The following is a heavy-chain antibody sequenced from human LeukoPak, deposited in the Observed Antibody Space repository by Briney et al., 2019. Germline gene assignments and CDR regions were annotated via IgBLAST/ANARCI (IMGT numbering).Heavy chain of an antibody. D-gene: IGHD6-13*01. CDR2: IYTSGST. V-gene: IGHV4-4*07. J-gene: IGHJ6*03. CDR1: GGSISSYY. Sequence: SETLSLTCTVSGGSISSYYWSWIRQPAGKGLEWIGRIYTSGSTNYNPSLKSRVTISVDTSSTQCSLKLSSVTAADTAVYYCARALRVKSSSWYLEDYYYMDVWGKGTTVTVSS. CDR3: ARALRVKSSSWYLEDYYYMDV.